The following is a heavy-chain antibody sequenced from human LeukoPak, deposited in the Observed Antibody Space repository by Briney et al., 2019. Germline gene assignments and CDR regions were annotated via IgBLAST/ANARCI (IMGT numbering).Heavy chain of an antibody. CDR3: ARDSGSYYRRLTLDY. Sequence: GGSLRLSCAASGFTVSSNYMSWVRQAPGKGLEWVSVIYSGGSTYYADSVKGRFTISRDNSKNTLYLQMNSLRAEDTAVYYCARDSGSYYRRLTLDYWGQGTLVTVSS. CDR2: IYSGGST. J-gene: IGHJ4*02. V-gene: IGHV3-53*05. CDR1: GFTVSSNY. D-gene: IGHD1-26*01.